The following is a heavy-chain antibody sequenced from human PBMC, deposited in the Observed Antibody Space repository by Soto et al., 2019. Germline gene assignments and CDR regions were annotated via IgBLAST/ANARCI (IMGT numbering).Heavy chain of an antibody. Sequence: GGSLRLSCAASGFTFSSYAMSWVRQAPGKGLEWVSGISGSGSSTYYADSVKGRFTISRDNSKNTLYLQINTLRAEDTAAYYCAKGRSSGYSTAMDYWGQGTLVTVSS. CDR1: GFTFSSYA. D-gene: IGHD3-3*01. V-gene: IGHV3-23*01. CDR3: AKGRSSGYSTAMDY. J-gene: IGHJ4*02. CDR2: ISGSGSST.